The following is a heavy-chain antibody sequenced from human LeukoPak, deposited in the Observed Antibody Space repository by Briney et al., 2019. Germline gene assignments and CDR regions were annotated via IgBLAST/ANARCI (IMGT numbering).Heavy chain of an antibody. CDR1: GYTFTSYD. CDR3: ARGLAYNPPPRMDV. CDR2: MNPNSGNT. J-gene: IGHJ6*02. D-gene: IGHD1-14*01. Sequence: ASVTVSCKASGYTFTSYDINWVRQAPGQGLEWMGWMNPNSGNTGYAQKFQGRVTMTRNTSISTAYMELSSLRSEDTAVYYCARGLAYNPPPRMDVWGQGTTVTVSS. V-gene: IGHV1-8*01.